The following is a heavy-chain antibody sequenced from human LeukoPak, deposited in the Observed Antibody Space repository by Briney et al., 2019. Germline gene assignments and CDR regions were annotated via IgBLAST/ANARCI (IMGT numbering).Heavy chain of an antibody. CDR3: XXXXXXXXXXXXXQNPYFDY. J-gene: IGHJ4*02. CDR2: ISSSSSYI. V-gene: IGHV3-21*01. CDR1: GFTFSSYS. Sequence: GGSLRLSCAASGFTFSSYSMNWVRQAPGKGLEWVSSISSSSSYIYYADSVKGRFTISRDNAKNSLYLQMNSLRAEDTAAYYXXXXXXXXXXXXXXQNPYFDYWGQGTLVTVSS.